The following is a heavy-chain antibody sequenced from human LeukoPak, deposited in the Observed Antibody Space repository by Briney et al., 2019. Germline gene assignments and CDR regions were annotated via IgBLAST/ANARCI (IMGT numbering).Heavy chain of an antibody. J-gene: IGHJ4*02. D-gene: IGHD5-24*01. CDR3: ARSTDGYFDY. CDR2: IYYSGNT. CDR1: GGSISSGSYY. Sequence: SETLSLTCTVSGGSISSGSYYWSWIRQPAGKGLEWIGSIYYSGNTYYNPSLKSRVTISVDTSKNQFSLKLSSVTAADTAVYYCARSTDGYFDYWGQGTLVTVSS. V-gene: IGHV4-39*07.